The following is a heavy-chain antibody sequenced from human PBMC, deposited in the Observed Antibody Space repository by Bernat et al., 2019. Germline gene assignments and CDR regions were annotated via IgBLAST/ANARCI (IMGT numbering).Heavy chain of an antibody. V-gene: IGHV3-43*02. CDR2: ISGDGGST. D-gene: IGHD5-12*01. CDR1: GFTFDDYA. Sequence: EVQLVESGGGVVQPGGSLGLSCAASGFTFDDYAMHWVRQAPGKGLEWVSLISGDGGSTYYADSVKGRFTISRDNSKNSLYLQMNSLRTEDTALYYCAKISRYSGYDWFDYWGQGTLVTVSS. J-gene: IGHJ4*02. CDR3: AKISRYSGYDWFDY.